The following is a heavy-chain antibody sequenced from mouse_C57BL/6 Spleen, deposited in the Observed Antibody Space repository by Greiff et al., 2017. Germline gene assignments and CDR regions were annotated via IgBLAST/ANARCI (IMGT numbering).Heavy chain of an antibody. CDR1: GFTFSDYG. J-gene: IGHJ4*01. CDR2: ISSGSSTI. V-gene: IGHV5-17*01. D-gene: IGHD1-1*01. CDR3: AREGSRALYAMDD. Sequence: EVMLVESGGGLVKPGGSLKLSCAASGFTFSDYGMHWVRQAPEKGLEWVAYISSGSSTIYYADTVKSRFTISRDNAKNTLFLQRTSLRSEDTAMYYCAREGSRALYAMDDWGQGTSVTVSS.